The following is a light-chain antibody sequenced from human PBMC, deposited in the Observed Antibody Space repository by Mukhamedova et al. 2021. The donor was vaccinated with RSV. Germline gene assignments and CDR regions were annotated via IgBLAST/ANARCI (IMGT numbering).Light chain of an antibody. Sequence: AGSNSDIQTYKFVSWYQQHPGKAPKLIIYEDTKRPSGISYRFSGSKSDSTASLTISGLQPEDEGVYYCCSYALGGTLFGGGTKVTVL. J-gene: IGLJ2*01. CDR3: CSYALGGTL. CDR1: NSDIQTYKF. CDR2: EDT. V-gene: IGLV2-23*01.